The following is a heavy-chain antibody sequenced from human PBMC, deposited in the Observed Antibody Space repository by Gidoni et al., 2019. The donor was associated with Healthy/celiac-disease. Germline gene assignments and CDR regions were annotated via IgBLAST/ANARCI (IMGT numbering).Heavy chain of an antibody. D-gene: IGHD6-19*01. J-gene: IGHJ3*02. CDR1: GYTFTSYG. CDR3: ARDDGDSSGPDAFDI. CDR2: ISAYNGNT. V-gene: IGHV1-18*01. Sequence: QVQLVRSGAEVKKPGASVTVSCKASGYTFTSYGSTWVRQAPGQGLEWMGWISAYNGNTNYAQRLQGRVTMTTDTSTSTAYMELRSLRSDDTAVYYCARDDGDSSGPDAFDIWGQGTMVTVSS.